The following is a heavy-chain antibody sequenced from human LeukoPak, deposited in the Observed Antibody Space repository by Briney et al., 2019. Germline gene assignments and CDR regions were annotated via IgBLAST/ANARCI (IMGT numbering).Heavy chain of an antibody. CDR3: AVGATYYYYMDV. D-gene: IGHD1-26*01. V-gene: IGHV3-21*01. Sequence: PGGSLRLSCAASGFTFSSYSMNWVRQAPGKGLEWVSSISSSSSYIYYADSVNGRFTISRDNAKNSLYLQMNSLRAEDTAVYYCAVGATYYYYMDVWGKGTTVTVSS. CDR1: GFTFSSYS. CDR2: ISSSSSYI. J-gene: IGHJ6*03.